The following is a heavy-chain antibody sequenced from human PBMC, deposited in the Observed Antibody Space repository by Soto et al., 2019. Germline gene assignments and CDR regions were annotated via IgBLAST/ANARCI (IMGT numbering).Heavy chain of an antibody. CDR1: GGSISSYY. D-gene: IGHD6-13*01. CDR3: ARRQISPPTRGAASARGGMDV. CDR2: IYYSGST. Sequence: PSETLSLTCTVSGGSISSYYWGWIRQPPGKGLEWIGYIYYSGSTNYNPSLKSRVTISVDTSKNQFSLKLSSVTAEDTAVYYCARRQISPPTRGAASARGGMDVWGQGTTVTVSS. J-gene: IGHJ6*02. V-gene: IGHV4-59*12.